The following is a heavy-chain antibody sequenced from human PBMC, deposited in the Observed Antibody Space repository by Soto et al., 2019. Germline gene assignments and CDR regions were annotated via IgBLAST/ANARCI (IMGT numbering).Heavy chain of an antibody. CDR1: GFTFSRND. CDR2: ISYDGSNE. V-gene: IGHV3-30*18. Sequence: QVQLVESGGGVIQPGRSLRLSCAAFGFTFSRNDMHWVRQAPGKGLEWVALISYDGSNEYYGDSVKGRFTISRDNSKNTQYQHKNSLRAEDTGVYYCAKDEDTGGWYSYYGMDVGGQGTTVTASS. D-gene: IGHD6-19*01. J-gene: IGHJ6*02. CDR3: AKDEDTGGWYSYYGMDV.